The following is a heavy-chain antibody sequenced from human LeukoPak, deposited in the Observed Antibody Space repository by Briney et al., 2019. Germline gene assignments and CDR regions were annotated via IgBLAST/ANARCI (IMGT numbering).Heavy chain of an antibody. CDR3: SRYVFGGYFDQ. CDR1: GFPFRSFG. CDR2: SSFDASRT. V-gene: IGHV3-30*03. D-gene: IGHD3-10*02. J-gene: IGHJ4*02. Sequence: GWALRLSCEATGFPFRSFGRHWVRLAPGRGREGVAQSSFDASRTYYADSVKGRLTISRDNTKSTVYLHLNSPGHDDTAVYHCSRYVFGGYFDQRRQGAVVTVSS.